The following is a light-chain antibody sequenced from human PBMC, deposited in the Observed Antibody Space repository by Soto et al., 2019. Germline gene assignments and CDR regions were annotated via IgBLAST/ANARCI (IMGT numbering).Light chain of an antibody. Sequence: QSVLTQPPSMSAAPGQKVTISCSGSSSNIGKNYLFWYQQLPGTAPKVVIYNNNKRPSGIPDRFSGSKSGTSATLGITGLQTGDEAEYYCGTWDSSLSAVVFGGGTKLTVL. CDR1: SSNIGKNY. CDR3: GTWDSSLSAVV. V-gene: IGLV1-51*01. J-gene: IGLJ2*01. CDR2: NNN.